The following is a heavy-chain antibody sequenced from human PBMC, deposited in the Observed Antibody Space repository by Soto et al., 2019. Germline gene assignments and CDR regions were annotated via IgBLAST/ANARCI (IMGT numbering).Heavy chain of an antibody. V-gene: IGHV3-74*01. J-gene: IGHJ6*01. D-gene: IGHD3-3*01. Sequence: PGGSLRLSCAASGFTFSSYWMHWVRQAPGKGLVWVSRINSDGSSTSYADSVKGRFTISRDNAKNTLYLQMNSLRAEDTAVYYCARVLVDYDFWGGYSGGREVWGQGTTVTVSS. CDR1: GFTFSSYW. CDR3: ARVLVDYDFWGGYSGGREV. CDR2: INSDGSST.